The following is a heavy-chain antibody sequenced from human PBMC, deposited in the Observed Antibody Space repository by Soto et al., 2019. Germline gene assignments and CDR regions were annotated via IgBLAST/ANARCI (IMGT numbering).Heavy chain of an antibody. CDR3: ARSDTAMASYYFDY. J-gene: IGHJ4*02. D-gene: IGHD5-18*01. Sequence: SVKVSCKASGGTFSSYAISWVRQAPGQGLEWMGGIIPIFGTANYAQKVQGRVTITADESTSTAYMELSSLRSEDTAVYYCARSDTAMASYYFDYWGQGTLVTVSS. CDR2: IIPIFGTA. V-gene: IGHV1-69*13. CDR1: GGTFSSYA.